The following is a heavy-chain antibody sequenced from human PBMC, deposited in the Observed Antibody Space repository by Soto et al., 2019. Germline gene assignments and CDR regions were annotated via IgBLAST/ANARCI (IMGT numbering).Heavy chain of an antibody. Sequence: QVHLVESGGGVVQPGRSLRLSCAASGFTFSSYVMHWVRQAPGKGLECVAVISYDGSNKYYADSVKGRFTISRDNSKNPVYLQMNSLRAEDTAVYYGSRDREGIVSFDAFDIWGQGTMVTVSS. CDR1: GFTFSSYV. V-gene: IGHV3-30-3*01. CDR2: ISYDGSNK. CDR3: SRDREGIVSFDAFDI. J-gene: IGHJ3*02. D-gene: IGHD3-22*01.